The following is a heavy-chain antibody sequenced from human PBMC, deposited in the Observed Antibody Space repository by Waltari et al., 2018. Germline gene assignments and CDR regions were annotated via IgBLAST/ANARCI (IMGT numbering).Heavy chain of an antibody. Sequence: QVPLVQSGAEVKKPGASVKVSCKASGHTFTGYYMHWVRQAPGHGLGWMGWINPNSGGTNYAQKCQGRVTMTRDTSISTAYMELSRLRSDDTAVYYCAREGGNYYDSSGHIGRAFDIWGQGTMVTVSS. CDR2: INPNSGGT. D-gene: IGHD3-22*01. CDR1: GHTFTGYY. CDR3: AREGGNYYDSSGHIGRAFDI. J-gene: IGHJ3*02. V-gene: IGHV1-2*02.